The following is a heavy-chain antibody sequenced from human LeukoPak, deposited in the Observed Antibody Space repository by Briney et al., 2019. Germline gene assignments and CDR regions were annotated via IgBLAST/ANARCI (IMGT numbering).Heavy chain of an antibody. CDR3: ARHSGYDYYFDY. CDR2: ISYDGSNK. V-gene: IGHV3-30*03. CDR1: GFTFSSYG. Sequence: TGGSLRLSCAASGFTFSSYGMHWVRQAPGKGLEWVAVISYDGSNKYYADSVKGRFTISRDNSKNTLYLQMNSLRAEDTAVYYCARHSGYDYYFDYWGQGTLVTVSS. D-gene: IGHD5-12*01. J-gene: IGHJ4*02.